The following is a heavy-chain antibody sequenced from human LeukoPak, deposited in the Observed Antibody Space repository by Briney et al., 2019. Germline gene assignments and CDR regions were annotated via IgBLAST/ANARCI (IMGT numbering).Heavy chain of an antibody. J-gene: IGHJ3*02. CDR3: ARDYEGGGSGSYYAFDI. Sequence: PGGSLRLSCAASGFTFSTYSFNWVRQAPGKGLEWVSSISSSIIYIYYADSVKGRFTISRDNAQDSLYLQMNSLRAEDTAVYYCARDYEGGGSGSYYAFDIWGQGTMVTVSS. D-gene: IGHD3-10*01. V-gene: IGHV3-21*01. CDR2: ISSSIIYI. CDR1: GFTFSTYS.